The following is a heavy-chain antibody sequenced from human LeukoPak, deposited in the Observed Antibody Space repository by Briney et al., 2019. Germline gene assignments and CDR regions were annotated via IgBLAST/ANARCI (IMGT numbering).Heavy chain of an antibody. J-gene: IGHJ4*02. CDR3: AKDQYYDFWSGYPSPSY. Sequence: GGSLRLSCAASGFTFSSYAMTWVRQAPGKGLEWVSVISGSGTNTYYADSVKGRFTISRDNSKNTLYLQMNSLRAEDTAVYYCAKDQYYDFWSGYPSPSYWGQGTLVTVSS. CDR1: GFTFSSYA. CDR2: ISGSGTNT. D-gene: IGHD3-3*01. V-gene: IGHV3-23*01.